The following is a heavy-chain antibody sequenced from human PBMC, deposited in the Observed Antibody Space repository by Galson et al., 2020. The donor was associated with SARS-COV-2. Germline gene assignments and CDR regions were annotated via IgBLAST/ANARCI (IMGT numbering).Heavy chain of an antibody. CDR3: ARDYYDSSGYSSVGGY. Sequence: PETLSLTCTVSGGSISSYYWSWIRQPPGKGLEWIGYIYYSGSTNYNPSLKSRVTISVDTSKNQFSLKLSSVTAADTAVYYCARDYYDSSGYSSVGGYWGQGTLVTVSS. J-gene: IGHJ4*02. CDR2: IYYSGST. D-gene: IGHD3-22*01. V-gene: IGHV4-59*01. CDR1: GGSISSYY.